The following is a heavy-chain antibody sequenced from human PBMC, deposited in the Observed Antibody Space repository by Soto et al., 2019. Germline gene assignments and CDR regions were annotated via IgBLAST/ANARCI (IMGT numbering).Heavy chain of an antibody. CDR3: AKERLVNPYDY. CDR2: IYYSGST. J-gene: IGHJ4*02. Sequence: QVQLQESGPGLVKPSETLSLTCTVSGGSVSSGSYYWSWIRQPPGKGLEWIGYIYYSGSTNYNPSLKSRVTISVDTSKNQFSLKLSSVTAADTAVYYCAKERLVNPYDYWGQGTLVTVSS. CDR1: GGSVSSGSYY. D-gene: IGHD6-19*01. V-gene: IGHV4-61*01.